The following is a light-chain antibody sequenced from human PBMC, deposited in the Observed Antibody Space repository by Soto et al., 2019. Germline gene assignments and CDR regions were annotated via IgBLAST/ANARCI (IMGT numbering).Light chain of an antibody. Sequence: EIVMTQAPATLSVSLGERATLSCRASQSVSSNLAWYQQKPGQAPSLLIYGASTRATGIPARFSGSGSGTEFTLTISSLQSEDFAVYYCQQYNNWPPWTFGQGTKVDIK. V-gene: IGKV3-15*01. CDR1: QSVSSN. CDR2: GAS. CDR3: QQYNNWPPWT. J-gene: IGKJ1*01.